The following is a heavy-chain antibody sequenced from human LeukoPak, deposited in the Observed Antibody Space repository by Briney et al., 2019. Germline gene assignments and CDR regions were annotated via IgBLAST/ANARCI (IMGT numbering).Heavy chain of an antibody. CDR2: ISGSGGST. J-gene: IGHJ6*02. D-gene: IGHD3-22*01. V-gene: IGHV3-23*01. Sequence: GGSLRLSCAASGFTFSSYAMSWVRQAPGKGLEWVSAISGSGGSTYYADSVKGRFTISRDNSKNTLYLQMNSLRAEDTAVYYCAKDHYYDSSGYYYYYGMDVWGQGTLVTVSS. CDR3: AKDHYYDSSGYYYYYGMDV. CDR1: GFTFSSYA.